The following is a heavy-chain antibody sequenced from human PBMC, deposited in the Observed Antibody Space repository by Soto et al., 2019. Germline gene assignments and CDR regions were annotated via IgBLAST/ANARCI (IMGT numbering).Heavy chain of an antibody. V-gene: IGHV3-21*06. CDR2: ISSTTNYI. Sequence: GGSLRLSCAASGFTFTRCSMNWVRQAPGKGLEWVSSISSTTNYIYYGDSMKGRFTISRDNAKNSLYLEMNSLRAEDTAVYYCARESEDLTSNFDYWGQGTLVTVSS. CDR1: GFTFTRCS. J-gene: IGHJ4*02. CDR3: ARESEDLTSNFDY.